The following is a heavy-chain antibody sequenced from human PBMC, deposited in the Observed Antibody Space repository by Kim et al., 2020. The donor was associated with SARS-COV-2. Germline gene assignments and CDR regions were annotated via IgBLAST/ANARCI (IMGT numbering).Heavy chain of an antibody. J-gene: IGHJ6*02. D-gene: IGHD6-13*01. V-gene: IGHV3-64D*09. CDR1: GFTFSSYA. CDR3: VLRAYSSSWYSRPYYYGMDV. CDR2: ISSNGGST. Sequence: GGSLRLSCSASGFTFSSYAMHWVRQAPGKGLEYVSAISSNGGSTYYADSVKGRFTISRDNSKNTLYLQMSSLRAEDTAVYYCVLRAYSSSWYSRPYYYGMDVWGQGTTVTVSS.